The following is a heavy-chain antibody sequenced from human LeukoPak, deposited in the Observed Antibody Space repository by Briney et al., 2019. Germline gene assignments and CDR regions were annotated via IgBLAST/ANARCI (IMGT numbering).Heavy chain of an antibody. V-gene: IGHV3-30*02. CDR2: IRYDGSNK. J-gene: IGHJ4*02. CDR1: GFTFSSYG. CDR3: AKPPGAFLAARLDY. D-gene: IGHD6-6*01. Sequence: GGSLRLSCAASGFTFSSYGMHWVRQAPGKGLEWVAFIRYDGSNKYYADSVRGRFTISRDNSKNTLYLQMNSLRAEDTAVYYCAKPPGAFLAARLDYWGQGTLVTVSS.